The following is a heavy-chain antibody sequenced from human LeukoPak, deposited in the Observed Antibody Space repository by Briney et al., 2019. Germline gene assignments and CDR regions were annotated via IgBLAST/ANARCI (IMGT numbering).Heavy chain of an antibody. V-gene: IGHV4-31*03. CDR2: MYYSGST. CDR3: ARDRGYCSGGSCYSTGYFDY. J-gene: IGHJ4*02. Sequence: PSETLSLTCTVSGGSISSGGYYWSWIRQHPGKGLEWMGYMYYSGSTYYNPSLKSRVTISVETSKNQFSLKLSSVTAADTDVYYCARDRGYCSGGSCYSTGYFDYWGQGTLVTVSS. D-gene: IGHD2-15*01. CDR1: GGSISSGGYY.